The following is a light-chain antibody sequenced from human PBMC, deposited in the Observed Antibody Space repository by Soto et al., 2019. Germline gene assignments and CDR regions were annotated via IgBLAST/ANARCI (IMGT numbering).Light chain of an antibody. J-gene: IGKJ1*01. CDR3: QQYGSSGT. CDR2: GAS. V-gene: IGKV3-20*01. Sequence: EILLKQSAATLSVYQGERATLSCRASQSVSSHLAWFQQKPGQAPRVLIYGASTRATGSPARFSGSGSGTDFTLTISRLEPEDFAVYYCQQYGSSGTFGQGTKVDI. CDR1: QSVSSH.